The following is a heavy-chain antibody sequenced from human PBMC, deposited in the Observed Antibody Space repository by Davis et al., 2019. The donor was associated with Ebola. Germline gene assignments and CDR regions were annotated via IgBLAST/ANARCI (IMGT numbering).Heavy chain of an antibody. CDR3: ARVGAGNRFDP. CDR1: GYTFTSYA. CDR2: INAGNGNT. J-gene: IGHJ5*02. Sequence: ASVKVSCKASGYTFTSYAMHWVRQAPGQRLEWMGWINAGNGNTKYSQKFQGRVTITRDTSASTAYMELRSLRSDDTAVYYCARVGAGNRFDPWGQGTLVTVSS. D-gene: IGHD6-25*01. V-gene: IGHV1-3*01.